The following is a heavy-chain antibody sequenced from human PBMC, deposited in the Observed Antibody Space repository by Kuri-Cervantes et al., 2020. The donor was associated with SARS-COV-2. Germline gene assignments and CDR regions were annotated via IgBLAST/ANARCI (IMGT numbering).Heavy chain of an antibody. CDR1: RGSINSHGSITSNF. V-gene: IGHV4-61*08. J-gene: IGHJ1*01. Sequence: SETLSLTCSVSRGSINSHGSITSNFWTWIRQPPGRGLEWIGYIYYSGSTNYNPSLKSRVTISVDTSKNQFSLKLSSVTAADTAVYYCARTRFLEWSYIQHWGQGTLVTVSS. CDR3: ARTRFLEWSYIQH. D-gene: IGHD3-3*01. CDR2: IYYSGST.